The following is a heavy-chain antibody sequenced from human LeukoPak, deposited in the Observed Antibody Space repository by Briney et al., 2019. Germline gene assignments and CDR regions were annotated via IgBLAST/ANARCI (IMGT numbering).Heavy chain of an antibody. V-gene: IGHV4-31*02. CDR1: GFTFSDYY. CDR2: IYYSGST. D-gene: IGHD1-1*01. Sequence: LRLSCAASGFTFSDYYMGWIRQAPGKGLEWIGYIYYSGSTYYNPSLKSRVTISVDTSKNQFSLKLSSVTAADTAVYYCARRRSSRTYYFDYWGQGTLVTVSS. CDR3: ARRRSSRTYYFDY. J-gene: IGHJ4*02.